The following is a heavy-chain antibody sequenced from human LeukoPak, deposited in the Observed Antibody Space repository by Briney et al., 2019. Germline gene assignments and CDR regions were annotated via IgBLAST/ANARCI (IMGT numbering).Heavy chain of an antibody. CDR1: GFTFSSYG. J-gene: IGHJ4*02. CDR3: ARGSKWWYGDYASHFDY. Sequence: GGSLRLSCAASGFTFSSYGMHWVRQAPGKGLEWVAVIWYDGSNKYYADSVKGRFTISRDNSKNTLYLQMNSLRAEDTAVYYCARGSKWWYGDYASHFDYWGQGTLVTVSS. D-gene: IGHD4-17*01. CDR2: IWYDGSNK. V-gene: IGHV3-33*01.